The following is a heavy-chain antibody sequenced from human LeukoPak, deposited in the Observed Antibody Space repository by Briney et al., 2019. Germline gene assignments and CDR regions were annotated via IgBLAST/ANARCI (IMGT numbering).Heavy chain of an antibody. CDR2: TNPSTGGT. J-gene: IGHJ4*02. CDR1: GYTFTGSY. Sequence: GASVKVSCKTSGYTFTGSYLHWVRQVPGQGPEWMGLTNPSTGGTKSAQQFEGRVTMTRDTSNTTGYLELRSLRLDDTATYYCARGGAFCSITTCHEFDHWGQGTLVIVSS. V-gene: IGHV1-2*02. D-gene: IGHD2-2*01. CDR3: ARGGAFCSITTCHEFDH.